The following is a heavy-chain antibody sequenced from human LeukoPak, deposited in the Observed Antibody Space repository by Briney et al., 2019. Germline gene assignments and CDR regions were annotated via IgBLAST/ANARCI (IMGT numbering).Heavy chain of an antibody. D-gene: IGHD1-26*01. Sequence: VASVKVSCKASGYTFTSYAMHWVRQAPGQRLEWMGWINAGNGNTKYSQKFQGRVTITRDTSASTAYMELSSLRSEDTAVYYCARAISGSYYFQHWGQGTLVTVSS. CDR2: INAGNGNT. J-gene: IGHJ1*01. CDR1: GYTFTSYA. CDR3: ARAISGSYYFQH. V-gene: IGHV1-3*01.